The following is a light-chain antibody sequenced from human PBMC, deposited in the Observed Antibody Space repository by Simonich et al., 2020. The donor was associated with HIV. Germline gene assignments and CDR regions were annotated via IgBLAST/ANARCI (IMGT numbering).Light chain of an antibody. CDR3: QSYDSRLSGWV. Sequence: SALTQPASVSGSPGQSITISCTGTSSDVGSYNLVSWYQQHPGKAPKLMIYEGSKRPSGVSHRFSGSKSGNTASLTISVLQAEDEADYYCQSYDSRLSGWVFGGGTKLTVV. V-gene: IGLV2-23*01. CDR2: EGS. J-gene: IGLJ3*02. CDR1: SSDVGSYNL.